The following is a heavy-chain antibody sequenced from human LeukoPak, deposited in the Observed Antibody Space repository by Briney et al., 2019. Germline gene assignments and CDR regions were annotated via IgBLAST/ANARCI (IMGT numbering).Heavy chain of an antibody. CDR3: ARDPIAAAGLPGDY. Sequence: GASEKVSCKAPVYSFTGYYMHWVRQAPGQGLEWMGWINPNSGGTNYAQKFQGRVTMTRDTSISTAYMELSRLRYDDTAVYYCARDPIAAAGLPGDYWGQGTLVTVSS. CDR1: VYSFTGYY. V-gene: IGHV1-2*02. CDR2: INPNSGGT. J-gene: IGHJ4*02. D-gene: IGHD6-13*01.